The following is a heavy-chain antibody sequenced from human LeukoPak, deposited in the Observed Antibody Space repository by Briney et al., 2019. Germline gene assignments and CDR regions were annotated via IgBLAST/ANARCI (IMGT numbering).Heavy chain of an antibody. CDR3: ARHVKRQLVIYYFDY. J-gene: IGHJ4*02. D-gene: IGHD6-13*01. CDR1: GGSISSYY. Sequence: SETLSLTCTVSGGSISSYYWSWIRQPPGKGLEWIGYIYYSGSTNYNPSLKSRVTISVDTSKNQFSLELSSVTAADTAVYYCARHVKRQLVIYYFDYWGQGTLVTVSS. CDR2: IYYSGST. V-gene: IGHV4-59*08.